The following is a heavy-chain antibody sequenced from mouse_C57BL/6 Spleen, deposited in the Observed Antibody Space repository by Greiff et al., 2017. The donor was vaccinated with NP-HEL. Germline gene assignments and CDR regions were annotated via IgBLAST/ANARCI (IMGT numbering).Heavy chain of an antibody. CDR3: ARFYDYLDY. J-gene: IGHJ2*01. V-gene: IGHV1-55*01. CDR2: IYPGSGST. D-gene: IGHD2-3*01. Sequence: QVQLQQSGAELVKPGASVKMSCKASGYTFTSYWITWVKQRPGQGLEWIGDIYPGSGSTNYNEKFKSKATLTVDTSSSTAYMQLGILTSEDSAVYYCARFYDYLDYWGQGTTLTVSS. CDR1: GYTFTSYW.